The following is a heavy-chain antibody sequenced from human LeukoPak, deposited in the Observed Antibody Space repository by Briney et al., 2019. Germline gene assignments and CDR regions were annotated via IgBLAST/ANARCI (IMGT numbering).Heavy chain of an antibody. D-gene: IGHD2-15*01. CDR2: IWYDGSNK. J-gene: IGHJ4*02. CDR1: GLTFSSYG. Sequence: TGGSLRLSCAASGLTFSSYGMHWVRQAPGKGLEWVAVIWYDGSNKYYADSVKGRFTISRDNSKNTLYLQMNSLRAEDTAVYYCARDYCTGGSCYFDYWDQGTLVTVSS. CDR3: ARDYCTGGSCYFDY. V-gene: IGHV3-33*01.